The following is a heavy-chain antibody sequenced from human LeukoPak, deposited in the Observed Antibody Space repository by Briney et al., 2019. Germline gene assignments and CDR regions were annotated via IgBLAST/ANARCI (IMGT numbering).Heavy chain of an antibody. J-gene: IGHJ1*01. CDR2: ISGYNDNT. D-gene: IGHD3-3*02. CDR3: ARDPGVLGHGSA. V-gene: IGHV1-18*01. CDR1: GYTFISYG. Sequence: ASVKVSCKASGYTFISYGISWVRQAPGQGLEWMGWISGYNDNTDYAQNLQGRVVMTIDTSTSTAYMELRSLRSDDTAVHYCARDPGVLGHGSAWGQGTLVTVSS.